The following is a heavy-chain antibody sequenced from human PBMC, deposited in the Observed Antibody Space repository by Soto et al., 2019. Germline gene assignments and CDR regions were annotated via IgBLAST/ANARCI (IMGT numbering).Heavy chain of an antibody. D-gene: IGHD3-3*01. Sequence: ETLSLSCSVYGVSFSGYYWSWIRQPPGRGLEWIGEINHSGSTNYNPSLKSRVTISVDTSKNQFSLKLSSVTAADTAVYYCARTHDDFWSGYYYYGMDVWGQGTKVTVYS. CDR1: GVSFSGYY. CDR2: INHSGST. J-gene: IGHJ6*02. V-gene: IGHV4-34*01. CDR3: ARTHDDFWSGYYYYGMDV.